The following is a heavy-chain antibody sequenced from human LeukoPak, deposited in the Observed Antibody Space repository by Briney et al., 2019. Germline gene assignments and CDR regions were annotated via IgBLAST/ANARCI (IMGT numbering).Heavy chain of an antibody. Sequence: GGSLRLSCAASGFTFSSYAMSWVRQAPGKGLEWVSAISGSGGSTYYAVSVKGRFTISRDNSKNTLYLQMNSLRAEDTTVNYCAKSSPQYDFWSGYPPYYFDYWGQGTLVTVSS. V-gene: IGHV3-23*01. CDR3: AKSSPQYDFWSGYPPYYFDY. J-gene: IGHJ4*02. D-gene: IGHD3-3*01. CDR2: ISGSGGST. CDR1: GFTFSSYA.